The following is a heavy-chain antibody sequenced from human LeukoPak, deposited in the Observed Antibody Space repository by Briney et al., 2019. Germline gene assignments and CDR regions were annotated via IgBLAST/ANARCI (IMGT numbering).Heavy chain of an antibody. CDR1: GGSINTSGYN. V-gene: IGHV4-39*07. CDR3: AWELEYTFAI. CDR2: IYYSGST. D-gene: IGHD2/OR15-2a*01. J-gene: IGHJ3*02. Sequence: PSETLSLTCSVSGGSINTSGYNWGWIRQPPGKGLEWIGNIYYSGSTYYKPSLKSRLIISLDTPKNQFSLKLSSVTAADTAVYYCAWELEYTFAIRGQGTMVTVSS.